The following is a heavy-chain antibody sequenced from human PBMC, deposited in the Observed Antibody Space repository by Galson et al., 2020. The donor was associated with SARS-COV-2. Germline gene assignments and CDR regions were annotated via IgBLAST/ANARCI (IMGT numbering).Heavy chain of an antibody. CDR1: GYSFADYW. D-gene: IGHD6-19*01. CDR2: IYPGDSYT. V-gene: IGHV5-51*01. Sequence: GESLKISCKGSGYSFADYWIGWVRQMPGKGLQWLGVIYPGDSYTIYSPSFQGHVTVSADKSINTAYLQWSSLEASDTAMYYCARHGASDGWYEGIDYWGQGTLVTVAS. J-gene: IGHJ4*02. CDR3: ARHGASDGWYEGIDY.